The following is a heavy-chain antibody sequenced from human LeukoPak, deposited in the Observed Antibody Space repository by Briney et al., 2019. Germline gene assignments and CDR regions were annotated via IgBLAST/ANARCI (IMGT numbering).Heavy chain of an antibody. CDR1: GGSISSYY. CDR3: ARDDPSPWSGSYQGAFDI. J-gene: IGHJ3*02. Sequence: SETLSLTCTVSGGSISSYYWSWIRQPPGKGLEWIGYIYYSGSTNYNPSLKSRVTISVDTSKNQFSLKLSSVTAADTAVYYCARDDPSPWSGSYQGAFDIWGQGTMVTVSS. CDR2: IYYSGST. D-gene: IGHD1-26*01. V-gene: IGHV4-59*01.